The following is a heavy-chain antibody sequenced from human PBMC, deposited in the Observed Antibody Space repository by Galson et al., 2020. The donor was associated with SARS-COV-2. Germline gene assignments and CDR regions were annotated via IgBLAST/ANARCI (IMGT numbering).Heavy chain of an antibody. D-gene: IGHD2-15*01. Sequence: PGGSLRLSCAASGFTFEDYAMNWVRQSPGKGLEWVSGISRKSGRIDYADSLRGRFTISRDDAKNSLYLQINSLRGEDTAFYYCAKDFSFTATRGIDYWGRGTLVTVSS. CDR3: AKDFSFTATRGIDY. V-gene: IGHV3-9*01. CDR1: GFTFEDYA. J-gene: IGHJ4*02. CDR2: ISRKSGRI.